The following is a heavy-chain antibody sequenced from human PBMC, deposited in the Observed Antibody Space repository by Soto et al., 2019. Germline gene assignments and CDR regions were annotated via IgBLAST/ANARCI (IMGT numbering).Heavy chain of an antibody. D-gene: IGHD3-9*01. J-gene: IGHJ2*01. CDR3: ARESHDILTGPPWVWYFDL. Sequence: QVQLQQWGAGPLRPLETLSLTCGVSGGSFSGYYWAWIRQSPGKGLEWIGENNDRGSINYNPSLKSRVIISVDTSKNHYSLNLSSVSAADTAVYYCARESHDILTGPPWVWYFDLWGRGTLVTVSS. V-gene: IGHV4-34*01. CDR1: GGSFSGYY. CDR2: NNDRGSI.